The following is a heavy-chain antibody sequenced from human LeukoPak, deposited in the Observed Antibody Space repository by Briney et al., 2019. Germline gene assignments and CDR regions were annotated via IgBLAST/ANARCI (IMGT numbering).Heavy chain of an antibody. D-gene: IGHD5-18*01. Sequence: GESLKISCQVSGYRFTSYWIGWVRQMPGKGLEWMGIIYPGDSDTRYSPSFQGQVTISADKSISTAYLQWSSLKASDTAIYYCARGKIEYSYGSYYWGQGTLVTVSS. J-gene: IGHJ4*02. CDR2: IYPGDSDT. V-gene: IGHV5-51*01. CDR3: ARGKIEYSYGSYY. CDR1: GYRFTSYW.